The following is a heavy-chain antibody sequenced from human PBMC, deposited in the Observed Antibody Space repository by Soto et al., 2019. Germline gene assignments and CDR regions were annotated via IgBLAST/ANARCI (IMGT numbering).Heavy chain of an antibody. J-gene: IGHJ6*02. CDR3: ARARAAGYYYGMDV. D-gene: IGHD6-19*01. CDR1: GGTFSSYA. V-gene: IGHV1-69*13. CDR2: IIPIFGTA. Sequence: ASVKVSCKASGGTFSSYAISWVRQAPGQGLEWMGGIIPIFGTANYAQKFQGRVTITADESASTAYMELSSLRSEDTAVYYCARARAAGYYYGMDVWGQGTTVTVSS.